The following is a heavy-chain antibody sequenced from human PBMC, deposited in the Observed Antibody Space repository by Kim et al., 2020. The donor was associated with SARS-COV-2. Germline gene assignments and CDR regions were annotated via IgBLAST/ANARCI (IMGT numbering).Heavy chain of an antibody. Sequence: ASVKVSCKASGYTFTGYYMHWVRQAPGQGLEWMGRINPNSGGTNYAQKFQGRVTMTRDTSISTAYMELSRLRSDDTAVYYCARVQVFCSSTSCEPTTYYYYGMDVWGQGPTVTVSS. J-gene: IGHJ6*02. CDR3: ARVQVFCSSTSCEPTTYYYYGMDV. D-gene: IGHD2-2*01. CDR2: INPNSGGT. V-gene: IGHV1-2*06. CDR1: GYTFTGYY.